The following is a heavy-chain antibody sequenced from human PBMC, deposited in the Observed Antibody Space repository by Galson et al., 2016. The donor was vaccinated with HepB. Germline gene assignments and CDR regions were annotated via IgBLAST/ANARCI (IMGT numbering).Heavy chain of an antibody. CDR1: GFTFSSFA. V-gene: IGHV3-33*03. Sequence: SLRLSCAASGFTFSSFAMHWVRQAPGKGLEWVAIIWHDGSNKYYADYAKGRFTISRDNSKNTLYLEMNSLRGEDTAMYYCAKGWQQQAGPWYLEYWGQGTLVTVSS. J-gene: IGHJ4*02. CDR3: AKGWQQQAGPWYLEY. D-gene: IGHD6-13*01. CDR2: IWHDGSNK.